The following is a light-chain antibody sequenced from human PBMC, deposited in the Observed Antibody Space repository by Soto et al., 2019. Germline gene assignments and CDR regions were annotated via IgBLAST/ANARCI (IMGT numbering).Light chain of an antibody. Sequence: DIQMTQSPSTLSAFVGDRVTITCRASQGISKWLAWYQQKAGKAPKLLISKASTLESGVSSRFAGSGSGTEFTLTISSLQPDDFATYYCQQYNTYSWTFGQGTKVEIK. V-gene: IGKV1-5*03. J-gene: IGKJ1*01. CDR2: KAS. CDR1: QGISKW. CDR3: QQYNTYSWT.